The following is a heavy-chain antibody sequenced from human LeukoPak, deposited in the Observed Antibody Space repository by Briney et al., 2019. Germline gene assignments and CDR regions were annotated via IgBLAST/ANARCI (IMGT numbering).Heavy chain of an antibody. CDR3: AMADSSGYYLVIDY. V-gene: IGHV1-3*01. D-gene: IGHD3-22*01. J-gene: IGHJ4*02. CDR1: GYTFSNYA. Sequence: ASVKVSCKASGYTFSNYAIHWVRQAPGQRLEWMAWINGGNGKTKYSQTLQGRITITRDTSATTAYMELSSLRSEDTAVYYCAMADSSGYYLVIDYWGQGTLVTVSS. CDR2: INGGNGKT.